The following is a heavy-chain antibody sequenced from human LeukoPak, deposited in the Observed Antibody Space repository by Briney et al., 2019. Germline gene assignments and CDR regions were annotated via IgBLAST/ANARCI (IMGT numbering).Heavy chain of an antibody. J-gene: IGHJ5*02. V-gene: IGHV3-48*03. CDR1: GFTFSNYE. CDR2: ISSSSSTI. CDR3: AGGSGYLITS. D-gene: IGHD3-9*01. Sequence: PGGSLRLSCAASGFTFSNYEMNWVRQAPGKGLEWVSYISSSSSTIYYADSVKGRFTISRDNAKNSLYLQMNSLRAEDTAVYYCAGGSGYLITSWGQGTLVTVSS.